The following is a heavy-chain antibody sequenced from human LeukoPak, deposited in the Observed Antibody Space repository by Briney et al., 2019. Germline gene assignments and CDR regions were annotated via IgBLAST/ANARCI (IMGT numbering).Heavy chain of an antibody. D-gene: IGHD6-19*01. CDR1: GGTISSSSYE. J-gene: IGHJ4*02. V-gene: IGHV4-39*07. Sequence: SETLSLTCTVSGGTISSSSYECAWIRQPPGKGVEGIGSYYYTGSTYYNPSLETPVPRSGHTSQNQFSLQLSAVTTPDTAVYYCARAKVQLSSFWSFDYWGQGTLVTVSS. CDR3: ARAKVQLSSFWSFDY. CDR2: YYYTGST.